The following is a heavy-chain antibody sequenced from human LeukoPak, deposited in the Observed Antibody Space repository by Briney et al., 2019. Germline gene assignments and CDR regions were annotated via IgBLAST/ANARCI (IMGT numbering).Heavy chain of an antibody. V-gene: IGHV3-11*03. D-gene: IGHD3-10*01. J-gene: IGHJ4*02. CDR1: GFTFSDYY. CDR3: ATSASSVRGSDY. Sequence: PGGSLRLSCAASGFTFSDYYMSWIRQAPGKGLEWVSYISRSSTYTYYADSVKGRFTISRDNAKNSRYLQMNSLRVEDTAVYYCATSASSVRGSDYCGQGTLVTVSS. CDR2: ISRSSTYT.